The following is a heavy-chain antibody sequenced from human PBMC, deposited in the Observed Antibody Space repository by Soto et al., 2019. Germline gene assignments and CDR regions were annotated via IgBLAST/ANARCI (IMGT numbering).Heavy chain of an antibody. J-gene: IGHJ2*01. CDR2: IYYSGST. CDR1: GGSISSGGYY. Sequence: QVQLQESGPGLVKPSQTLSLTCTVYGGSISSGGYYWSWIRQHPGKGLEWIGYIYYSGSTYYNPSLKSRVTISVDTSKNQFSLKLSSVTAADTAVYYCARGGFDDSSGDWYFDLWGRGTLVTVSS. CDR3: ARGGFDDSSGDWYFDL. D-gene: IGHD3-22*01. V-gene: IGHV4-31*03.